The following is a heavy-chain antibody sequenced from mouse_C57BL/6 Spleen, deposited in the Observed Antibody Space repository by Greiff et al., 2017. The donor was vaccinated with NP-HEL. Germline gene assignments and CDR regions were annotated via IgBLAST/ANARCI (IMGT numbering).Heavy chain of an antibody. CDR2: IDPSDSYT. CDR3: ARGEIYYYGSSYVRYFDV. CDR1: GYTFTSYW. Sequence: VQLQQSGAELVMPGASVKLSCKASGYTFTSYWMHWVKQRPGQGLEWIGEIDPSDSYTNYNQKFKGKSTLTVEKSSSTAYMQLSSLTSEDSAVYYCARGEIYYYGSSYVRYFDVWGTGTTVTVSS. V-gene: IGHV1-69*01. D-gene: IGHD1-1*01. J-gene: IGHJ1*03.